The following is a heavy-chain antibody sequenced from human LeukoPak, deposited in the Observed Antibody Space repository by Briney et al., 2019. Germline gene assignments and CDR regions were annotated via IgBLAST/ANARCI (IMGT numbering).Heavy chain of an antibody. CDR1: GGSISSGSYY. CDR3: ARGRCSGGSCYSGIYYYYMDV. D-gene: IGHD2-15*01. J-gene: IGHJ6*03. V-gene: IGHV4-61*02. CDR2: IYTSGST. Sequence: KPSQTLSLTCTVSGGSISSGSYYWSWIRQPAGKGLEWIGRIYTSGSTNYNPSLKSRVTISVDTSKNQFSLKLSSVTAADTAVYYCARGRCSGGSCYSGIYYYYMDVWGEGTTVTVSS.